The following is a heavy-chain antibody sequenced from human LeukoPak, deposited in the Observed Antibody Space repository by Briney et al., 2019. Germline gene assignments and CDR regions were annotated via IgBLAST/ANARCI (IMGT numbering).Heavy chain of an antibody. J-gene: IGHJ4*02. CDR2: ISYDEINK. CDR3: AKGNWRYFDY. CDR1: GFTFSSYG. D-gene: IGHD1-1*01. Sequence: GGSLRLSCAASGFTFSSYGMHWVRQAPGKGLEWVALISYDEINKYYADSVKGRFTISRDISKNTLYLQMNSLRADDTAVYYCAKGNWRYFDYWGQGTLVTVSS. V-gene: IGHV3-30*18.